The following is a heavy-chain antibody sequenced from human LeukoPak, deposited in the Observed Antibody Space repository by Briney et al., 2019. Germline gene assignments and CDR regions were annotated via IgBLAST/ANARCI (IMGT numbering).Heavy chain of an antibody. V-gene: IGHV4-4*02. CDR1: GGSITNTNY. J-gene: IGHJ4*02. CDR3: AREGGPYRPLDY. Sequence: PSETLSLTCGVSGGSITNTNYWTWVRPPPGKGLDWIGEINLQGSTNYNPSLMGRVAISVDTSENHISLQLTSVTAADTAVYYCAREGGPYRPLDYSGQGTLVTVSS. CDR2: INLQGST.